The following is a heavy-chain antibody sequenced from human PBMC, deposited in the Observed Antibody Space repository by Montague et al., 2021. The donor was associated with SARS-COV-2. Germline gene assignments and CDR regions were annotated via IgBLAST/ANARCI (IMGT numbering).Heavy chain of an antibody. CDR1: GGSTNYYY. J-gene: IGHJ6*02. D-gene: IGHD2-8*01. V-gene: IGHV4-59*01. CDR2: MYYSGST. CDR3: ARVARYCTNGVCQTYYYYGLDV. Sequence: SETLSLTCIVSGGSTNYYYWSWIRQSPGKGLEWIGYMYYSGSTNYNPSLKSRVTMSIDRSKNQFSLKLRSVTAADTAEYYCARVARYCTNGVCQTYYYYGLDVWGQGTTVTVSS.